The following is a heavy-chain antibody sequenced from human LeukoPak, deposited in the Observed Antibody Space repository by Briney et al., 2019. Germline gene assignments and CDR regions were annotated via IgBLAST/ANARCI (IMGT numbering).Heavy chain of an antibody. CDR1: GGSLRRYY. Sequence: PETLSLTCSVAGGSLRRYYWSWIRPSAGKVLEWVGRIYTIGNPNYNPSLESRVTMSVDKSQNQYSLKLSSVTAADTAVYHGARDSHIVLAGNLNWFDPWGQGILVTVSS. D-gene: IGHD6-19*01. CDR2: IYTIGNP. V-gene: IGHV4-4*07. J-gene: IGHJ5*02. CDR3: ARDSHIVLAGNLNWFDP.